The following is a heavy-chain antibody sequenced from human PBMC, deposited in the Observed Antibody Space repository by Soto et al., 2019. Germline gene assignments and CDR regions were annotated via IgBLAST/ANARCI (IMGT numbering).Heavy chain of an antibody. Sequence: GASVKVSCKASGYTFTSYGISWVRQAPGQGLEWMGWISAYNGNTNYAQKLQGRVTMTTDTSTSTAYMELRSLRSDDTAVYYCARDQVTYGYSSSWYLIAVAGTGRAFDYWGQGTLVTVSS. V-gene: IGHV1-18*01. CDR3: ARDQVTYGYSSSWYLIAVAGTGRAFDY. J-gene: IGHJ4*02. CDR1: GYTFTSYG. D-gene: IGHD6-13*01. CDR2: ISAYNGNT.